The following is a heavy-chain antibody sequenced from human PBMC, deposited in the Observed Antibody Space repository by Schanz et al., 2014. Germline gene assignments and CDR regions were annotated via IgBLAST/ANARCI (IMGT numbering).Heavy chain of an antibody. CDR2: ISAYNGNT. D-gene: IGHD5-18*01. Sequence: QVLQVQSGSELKKPGASVKVSCKASGYTFTSYGINWVRQAPGQGLEWMGWISAYNGNTNYAQKLQGRVTMTTDTSTSTAYMELSSLKSEDTAVYYCARGPSQGYSYGHNIGAYYYGMDVWGRGTTVTVSS. J-gene: IGHJ6*02. V-gene: IGHV1-18*01. CDR1: GYTFTSYG. CDR3: ARGPSQGYSYGHNIGAYYYGMDV.